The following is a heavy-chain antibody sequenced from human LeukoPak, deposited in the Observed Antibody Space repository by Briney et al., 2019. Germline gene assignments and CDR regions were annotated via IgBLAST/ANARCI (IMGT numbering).Heavy chain of an antibody. Sequence: SQTLSLTCTVSGGSISSGVYYWSWIRQPPGKGLEWIGYIYYSGSTYYNPSLKSRVTISVDTSKNQFSLKLSSVTAADTAVYYCATFGKSRYFDYWGQGTLVTVSS. CDR2: IYYSGST. D-gene: IGHD1-14*01. V-gene: IGHV4-30-4*01. CDR1: GGSISSGVYY. J-gene: IGHJ4*02. CDR3: ATFGKSRYFDY.